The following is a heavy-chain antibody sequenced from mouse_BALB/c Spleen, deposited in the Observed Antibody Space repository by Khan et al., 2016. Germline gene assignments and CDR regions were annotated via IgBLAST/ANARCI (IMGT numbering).Heavy chain of an antibody. D-gene: IGHD2-4*01. CDR1: GYTFTSYW. V-gene: IGHV1-87*01. CDR3: ARGTSYYDYDY. J-gene: IGHJ2*01. CDR2: IYPGDGDT. Sequence: QVQLQQSGAELARPGASVKLSCKASGYTFTSYWMQWVKQRPGQGLEWIGAIYPGDGDTRYTQKFKGKATLTADKSSSTAYMQLSSVASEDSAVYYCARGTSYYDYDYWGQGTTLTVSS.